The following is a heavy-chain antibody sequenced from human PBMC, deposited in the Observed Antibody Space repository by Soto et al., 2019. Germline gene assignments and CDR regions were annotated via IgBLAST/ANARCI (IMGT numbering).Heavy chain of an antibody. J-gene: IGHJ4*02. Sequence: GGSLRLSCAASGFTFSSYAMHWVRQAPGKGLEWVAVISYDGSNKYYADSVKGRFTISRDNSKNTLYLQMNSLRAEDTAVYYCARDFLGFDYWGQGTLVTVSS. CDR2: ISYDGSNK. V-gene: IGHV3-30-3*01. CDR3: ARDFLGFDY. CDR1: GFTFSSYA. D-gene: IGHD3-3*01.